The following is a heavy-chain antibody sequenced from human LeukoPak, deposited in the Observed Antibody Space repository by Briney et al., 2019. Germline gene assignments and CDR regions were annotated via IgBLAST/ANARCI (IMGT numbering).Heavy chain of an antibody. J-gene: IGHJ4*02. CDR1: GFIFSNYW. D-gene: IGHD4-17*01. CDR3: ATVTTPSDH. Sequence: PGGSLRLSCAASGFIFSNYWMTWVRQAPGKGLEWVGVIRNDGTTKYYGDSVNGRVTISRDNSKNTVYLQMNSLRAEDTALYYCATVTTPSDHWGQGTLVTVSS. CDR2: IRNDGTTK. V-gene: IGHV3-30*03.